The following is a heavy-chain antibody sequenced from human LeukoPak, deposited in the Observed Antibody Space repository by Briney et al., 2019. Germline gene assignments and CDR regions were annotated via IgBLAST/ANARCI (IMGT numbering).Heavy chain of an antibody. CDR1: GFTFSSYS. CDR3: TRDPRHFDS. CDR2: ISSTSSTI. Sequence: GGSLRLSCAASGFTFSSYSMNWVRQAPGKGLEWISYISSTSSTIYYADSVKGRFTISRDNAKNSLYLQMSSLRVEDTAVYYCTRDPRHFDSCGQGTLVTVSS. D-gene: IGHD6-6*01. J-gene: IGHJ5*01. V-gene: IGHV3-48*04.